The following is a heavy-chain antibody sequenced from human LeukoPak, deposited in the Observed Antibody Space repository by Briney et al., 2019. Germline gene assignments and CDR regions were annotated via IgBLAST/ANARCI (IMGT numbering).Heavy chain of an antibody. CDR1: GFTFSSYA. J-gene: IGHJ5*02. CDR3: AKVEWLGGVGNWFDP. D-gene: IGHD6-19*01. V-gene: IGHV3-23*01. CDR2: ISGNNRNT. Sequence: PGGSLRLSCAGSGFTFSSYATTWVRQAPGKGLEWVSTISGNNRNTYYADSVKGRFTISRDNSKNTLFLQMSSLRAEDTAIYYCAKVEWLGGVGNWFDPWGQGTLVTVSS.